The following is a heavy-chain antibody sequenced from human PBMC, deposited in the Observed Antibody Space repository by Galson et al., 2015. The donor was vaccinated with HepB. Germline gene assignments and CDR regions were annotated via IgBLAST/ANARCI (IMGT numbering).Heavy chain of an antibody. D-gene: IGHD4-11*01. CDR3: ARVDGNDYSNYGGGYYYYYGMDV. V-gene: IGHV1-18*04. CDR2: ISAYNGNT. CDR1: GYTFTSYG. J-gene: IGHJ6*02. Sequence: QSGAEVKKPGESLKISCKASGYTFTSYGISWVRQAPGQGLEWMGWISAYNGNTNYAQKLQGRVTMTTDTSTSTAYMELRSLRSDDTAVYYCARVDGNDYSNYGGGYYYYYGMDVWGQGTTVTVSS.